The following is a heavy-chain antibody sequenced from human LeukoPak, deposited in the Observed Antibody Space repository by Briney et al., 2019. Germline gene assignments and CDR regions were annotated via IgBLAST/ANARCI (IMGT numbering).Heavy chain of an antibody. J-gene: IGHJ3*02. D-gene: IGHD2/OR15-2a*01. CDR2: TYDRSK. CDR1: GDSVSSSSVA. V-gene: IGHV6-1*01. Sequence: SQTLSLTCTISGDSVSSSSVAWNWIRQSPPRGLEWLGRTYDRSKDYAVSVKGRITINSDTSKNQFSLQLNSVTPEDTAVYFCARGINSAFDIWGQGTMVTVSS. CDR3: ARGINSAFDI.